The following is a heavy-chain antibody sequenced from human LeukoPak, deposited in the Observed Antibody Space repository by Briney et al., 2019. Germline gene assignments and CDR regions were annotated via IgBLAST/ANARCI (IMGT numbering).Heavy chain of an antibody. V-gene: IGHV1-3*01. D-gene: IGHD6-13*01. J-gene: IGHJ6*02. CDR2: INAGNGNT. Sequence: ASVKVSCKASGYTFTSYGITWVRQAPGQRLEWMGWINAGNGNTKYSQKFQGRVTITRDTSASTAYMELSSLRSEDTAVYYCARAAAGTYYYYYGMDVWGQGTTVTVSS. CDR3: ARAAAGTYYYYYGMDV. CDR1: GYTFTSYG.